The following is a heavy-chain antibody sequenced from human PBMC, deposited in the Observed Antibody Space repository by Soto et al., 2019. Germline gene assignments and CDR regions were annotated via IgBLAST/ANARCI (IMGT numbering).Heavy chain of an antibody. CDR1: GYTFTGYS. CDR2: INPNSGGT. D-gene: IGHD1-1*01. CDR3: ASGVDVEPVGDYCRDF. Sequence: QVQLVQSGAEVKKPGASVKVSCTASGYTFTGYSIHLVRQAPAQGLERVGWINPNSGGTNYAQKFPRCVTMTGDTYRRTGYSELCRRRYDDKAVYYCASGVDVEPVGDYCRDFWGHGTTVTVSS. V-gene: IGHV1-2*04. J-gene: IGHJ6*02.